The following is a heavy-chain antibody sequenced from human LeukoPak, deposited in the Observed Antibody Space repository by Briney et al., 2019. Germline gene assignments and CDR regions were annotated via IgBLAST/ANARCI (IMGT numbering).Heavy chain of an antibody. CDR3: AGPGPVIGIGGNWFDP. CDR1: GFTYSNYN. CDR2: ISGSSSYI. V-gene: IGHV3-21*01. D-gene: IGHD2-21*01. Sequence: GGSLRLSCAASGFTYSNYNMNWVRQAPGKGLEWVSCISGSSSYISYADSVKGRFTISRDNAKNSLFLHMNSLRAEDTAVYYCAGPGPVIGIGGNWFDPWGQGTLVTVSS. J-gene: IGHJ5*02.